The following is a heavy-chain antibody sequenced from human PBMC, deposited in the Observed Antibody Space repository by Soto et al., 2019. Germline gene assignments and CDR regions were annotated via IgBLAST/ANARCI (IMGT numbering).Heavy chain of an antibody. CDR3: ARQDYYDSSGYLYFDYYYGMDV. Sequence: GASVKVSCKASGYTFTSYGISWVRQAPGQGLEWMGWISAYNGNTNYAQKLQGRVTMTTDTSTSTAYMELRSLRSDDTAVYYCARQDYYDSSGYLYFDYYYGMDVWGQGTTVTVSS. CDR2: ISAYNGNT. CDR1: GYTFTSYG. V-gene: IGHV1-18*01. D-gene: IGHD3-22*01. J-gene: IGHJ6*02.